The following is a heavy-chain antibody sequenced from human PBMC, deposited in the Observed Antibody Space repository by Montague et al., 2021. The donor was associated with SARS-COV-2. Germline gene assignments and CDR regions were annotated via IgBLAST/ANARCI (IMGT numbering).Heavy chain of an antibody. D-gene: IGHD3-10*01. J-gene: IGHJ4*02. CDR2: VSDTGGGT. Sequence: SLRLSCAASGFTFKNYAMGWVRQAPGKGLEWVSAVSDTGGGTYYADSVKGRFTISRDNGRNSVHLQMDSLRAEDTALYYCAKDDGSGNYYNGLYENWGQGTPVTVSS. CDR1: GFTFKNYA. V-gene: IGHV3-23*01. CDR3: AKDDGSGNYYNGLYEN.